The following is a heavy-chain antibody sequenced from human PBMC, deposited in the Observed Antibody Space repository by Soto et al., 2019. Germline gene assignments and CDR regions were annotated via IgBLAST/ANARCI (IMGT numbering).Heavy chain of an antibody. CDR2: ISPSGSP. D-gene: IGHD2-8*01. CDR3: TRGVLA. CDR1: RGSVSSGGYS. J-gene: IGHJ5*02. V-gene: IGHV4-30-2*01. Sequence: PSETLSLTCSASRGSVSSGGYSWSWIRQAPGKGLEWIGFISPSGSPAYNPSLKSRVSISVDTSNNQISLELSSVTAADTAVYYCTRGVLAWGPGTLVTVSS.